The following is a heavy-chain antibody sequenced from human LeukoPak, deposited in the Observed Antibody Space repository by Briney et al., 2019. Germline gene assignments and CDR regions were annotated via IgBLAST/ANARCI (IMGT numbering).Heavy chain of an antibody. V-gene: IGHV3-48*03. CDR1: GFTFSSYE. D-gene: IGHD3-16*01. J-gene: IGHJ4*02. Sequence: GGSLRLSCAASGFTFSSYEMNWVRQAPGKGLEWVSKISRSSSTIYYADSVKGRFTVSRDNAKNSLYLQMNSLRAEDTAVYYCASYDGFTQDRGDYWGQGTLVTVSS. CDR3: ASYDGFTQDRGDY. CDR2: ISRSSSTI.